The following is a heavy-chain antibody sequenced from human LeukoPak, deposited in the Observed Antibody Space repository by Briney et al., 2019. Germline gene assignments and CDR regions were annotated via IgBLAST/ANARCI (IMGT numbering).Heavy chain of an antibody. CDR2: IIPIIGIA. CDR1: GCTFTSYA. Sequence: SVTLSCTASGCTFTSYAISWVWQAPGQGLEWMGRIIPIIGIANYAQKFQGRVTITADKFTSTAYMELSSLRSEDTVVYYCATWCYVEWGQGTLVTVSS. J-gene: IGHJ4*02. D-gene: IGHD4/OR15-4a*01. CDR3: ATWCYVE. V-gene: IGHV1-69*04.